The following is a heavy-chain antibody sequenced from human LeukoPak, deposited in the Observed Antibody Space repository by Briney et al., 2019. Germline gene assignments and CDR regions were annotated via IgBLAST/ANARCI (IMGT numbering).Heavy chain of an antibody. D-gene: IGHD5-18*01. V-gene: IGHV4-38-2*02. Sequence: SETLSLTCTVSGYSISSGYYWGWIRQPPGKGLEWIGSIYHSGSTYYNPSLKSRVTISVDTSKNQFSLKLSSVTAADTAVYYCARALTAMVSTSNWFDPWGQGTLVTVSS. CDR2: IYHSGST. CDR3: ARALTAMVSTSNWFDP. CDR1: GYSISSGYY. J-gene: IGHJ5*02.